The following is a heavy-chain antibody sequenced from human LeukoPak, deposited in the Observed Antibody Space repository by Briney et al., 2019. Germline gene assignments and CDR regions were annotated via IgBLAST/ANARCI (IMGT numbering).Heavy chain of an antibody. CDR3: ARARNYYDSSDYYYEGDAFDI. Sequence: KPSETLSLTCTVSGGSISSYHWSWIRQPPGKGLECIGYIYYSGSSNYNPSLKSRVTISVDTSKNRFSLKLSSVTAADTAVYYCARARNYYDSSDYYYEGDAFDIWGQGTMVTVSS. J-gene: IGHJ3*02. CDR1: GGSISSYH. V-gene: IGHV4-59*01. CDR2: IYYSGSS. D-gene: IGHD3-22*01.